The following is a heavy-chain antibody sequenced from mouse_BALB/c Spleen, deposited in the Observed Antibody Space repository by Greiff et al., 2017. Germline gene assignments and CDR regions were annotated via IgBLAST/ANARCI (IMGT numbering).Heavy chain of an antibody. J-gene: IGHJ3*01. V-gene: IGHV5-9-3*01. CDR2: ISSGGSYT. Sequence: EVMLVESGGGLVKPGGSLKLSCAASGFTFSSYAMSWVRQTPEKRLEWVATISSGGSYTYYPDSVKGRFTISRDNAKNTLYLQMSSLRSEDTAMYYCARQGYYGGQGTLVTVSA. CDR3: ARQGYY. CDR1: GFTFSSYA. D-gene: IGHD2-14*01.